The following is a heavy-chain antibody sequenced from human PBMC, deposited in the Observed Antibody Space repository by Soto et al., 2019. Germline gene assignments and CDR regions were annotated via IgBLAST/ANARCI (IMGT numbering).Heavy chain of an antibody. V-gene: IGHV3-30*04. CDR3: ARDCYGPYYYDSSGQASLDY. CDR1: GFTFSSYA. CDR2: ISYDGSNK. Sequence: GGSLRLSCAASGFTFSSYAMHWVRQAPGKGLEWVAVISYDGSNKYYADSVKGRFTISRDNSKNTLYLQMNSLRAEDTAVYYCARDCYGPYYYDSSGQASLDYWGQGTLVTVSS. J-gene: IGHJ4*02. D-gene: IGHD3-22*01.